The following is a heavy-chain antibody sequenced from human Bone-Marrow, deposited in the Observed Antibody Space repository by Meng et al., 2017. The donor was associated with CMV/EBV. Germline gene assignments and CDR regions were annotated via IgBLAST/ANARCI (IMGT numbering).Heavy chain of an antibody. CDR2: INPNSGGT. V-gene: IGHV1-2*02. D-gene: IGHD3-10*01. CDR1: GYTFTVYY. Sequence: ASVKVSCKASGYTFTVYYMHWVRQAPGQGLEWMGWINPNSGGTNYAQKFQGRVTMTRDTSISTAYMELSRLRSDDTAVYYCATLGGPMGRGYFDYWGQGTLVTVSS. CDR3: ATLGGPMGRGYFDY. J-gene: IGHJ4*02.